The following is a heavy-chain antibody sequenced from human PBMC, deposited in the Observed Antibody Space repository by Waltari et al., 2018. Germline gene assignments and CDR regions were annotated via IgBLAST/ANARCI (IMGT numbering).Heavy chain of an antibody. CDR1: GFTFDDYA. D-gene: IGHD6-19*01. Sequence: EVQLVESGGGLVQPGRSLRLSCAASGFTFDDYAIHWVRQTPGKGLEGVSGISWNSGTIAYADSVKGRVTIARDNAKKSLYLQMNSLRTEDTALYYCVKDINIGGQWLALRGDSWGQGTLVTVSS. CDR3: VKDINIGGQWLALRGDS. J-gene: IGHJ4*02. V-gene: IGHV3-9*01. CDR2: ISWNSGTI.